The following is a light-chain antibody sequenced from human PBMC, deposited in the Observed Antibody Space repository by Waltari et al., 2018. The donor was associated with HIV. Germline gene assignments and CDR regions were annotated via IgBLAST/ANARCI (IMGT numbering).Light chain of an antibody. CDR2: GTN. Sequence: SAGLTQDRVVSVALGQTVKITCQGDSLRNYYASWHQQKPGQAPLLVLYGTNDRPSGIPARFSGATSGNTASLTIADVKAEDEGDYYCNARDTSGNLLLFGGGTKLTVL. CDR1: SLRNYY. J-gene: IGLJ2*01. CDR3: NARDTSGNLLL. V-gene: IGLV3-19*01.